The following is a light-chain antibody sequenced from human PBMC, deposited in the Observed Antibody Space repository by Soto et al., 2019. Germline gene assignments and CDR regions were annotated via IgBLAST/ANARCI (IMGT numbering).Light chain of an antibody. J-gene: IGKJ3*01. V-gene: IGKV1-27*01. CDR1: QRISSY. Sequence: DVQMTQSPSSLSASVGDRAAISCRASQRISSYLDWYQQKQGKVPKLLIYAASTLQSVVPSRFSGSGSGTDFTLTISSLQPEDFAIYYCQQYNSATFTFGHGTKVDIK. CDR3: QQYNSATFT. CDR2: AAS.